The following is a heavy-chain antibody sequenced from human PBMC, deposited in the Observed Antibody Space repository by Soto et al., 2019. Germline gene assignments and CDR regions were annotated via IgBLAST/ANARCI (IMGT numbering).Heavy chain of an antibody. J-gene: IGHJ4*02. CDR3: ARGRGGESYRADYDY. V-gene: IGHV1-8*02. D-gene: IGHD3-10*01. CDR1: GYTFIDYD. CDR2: MNSKSGNT. Sequence: QVQLEQSGAEVKKPGASVKVSCKPSGYTFIDYDVNWVRQATGQGLEWMGWMNSKSGNTGYAQKFQGRVTMTRDTCISTAYMELSSLRSEDTAVYYCARGRGGESYRADYDYWGQGTLVTVSS.